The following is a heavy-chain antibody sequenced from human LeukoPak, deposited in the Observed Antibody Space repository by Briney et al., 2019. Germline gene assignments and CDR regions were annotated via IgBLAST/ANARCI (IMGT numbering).Heavy chain of an antibody. D-gene: IGHD4-17*01. CDR2: IYPADSDT. CDR3: ARQTTRLNPFNY. CDR1: GYKFHEYW. J-gene: IGHJ4*02. Sequence: RGESLKISCKASGYKFHEYWIAWVRQMPGKGLEWMGIIYPADSDTRYSPSFQGQVTISADRSTGTAYLQWGSLKASDTAMYYCARQTTRLNPFNYWGQGILVTVSS. V-gene: IGHV5-51*01.